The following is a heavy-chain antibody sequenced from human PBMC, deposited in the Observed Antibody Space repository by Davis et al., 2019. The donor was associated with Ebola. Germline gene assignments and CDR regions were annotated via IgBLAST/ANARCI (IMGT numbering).Heavy chain of an antibody. CDR2: ISYDGSNK. Sequence: GESLKISCVASGFTFSRYGMHWVRQAPGKGLEWVAVISYDGSNKYYADSVKGRFTISRDNSKNTLYLQMNSLRAEDTAVYYCARDPGIGVAATNADYWGQGTLVTVSS. D-gene: IGHD2-15*01. CDR3: ARDPGIGVAATNADY. CDR1: GFTFSRYG. J-gene: IGHJ4*02. V-gene: IGHV3-30*19.